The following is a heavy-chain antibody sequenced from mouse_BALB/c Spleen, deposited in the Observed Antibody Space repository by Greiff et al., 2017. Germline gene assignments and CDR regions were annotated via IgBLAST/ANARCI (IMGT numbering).Heavy chain of an antibody. CDR2: INPGSGGT. V-gene: IGHV1-54*01. CDR3: AKVLDYYAMDY. CDR1: GYAFTNYL. J-gene: IGHJ4*01. Sequence: VQLQESGAELVRPGTSVKVSCKASGYAFTNYLIEWVKQRPGQGLEWIGVINPGSGGTNYNEKFKGKATLTADKSSSTAYMQLSSLTSDDSAVYFCAKVLDYYAMDYWGQGTSVTVSS. D-gene: IGHD2-14*01.